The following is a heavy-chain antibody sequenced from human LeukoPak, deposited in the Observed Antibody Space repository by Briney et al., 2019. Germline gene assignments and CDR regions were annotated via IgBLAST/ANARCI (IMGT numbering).Heavy chain of an antibody. CDR1: GYRFTYYW. J-gene: IGHJ5*02. D-gene: IGHD3-10*01. V-gene: IGHV5-51*01. CDR3: ARLPNSGADLTWFDP. Sequence: GESLKISCKAPGYRFTYYWIAWVRQMPGKGLEWMGIIYPYDSHTRYSPSFQGQVTISADRSISTAYLQWSSLKASDTAMYYCARLPNSGADLTWFDPWGQGTLVTVSS. CDR2: IYPYDSHT.